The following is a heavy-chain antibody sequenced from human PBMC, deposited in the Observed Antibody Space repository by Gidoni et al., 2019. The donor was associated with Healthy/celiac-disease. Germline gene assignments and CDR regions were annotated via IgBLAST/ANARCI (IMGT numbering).Heavy chain of an antibody. Sequence: QVQLQESGPGLVKPSETLSLTCTVSGGSVSNGSYYWSWIRQPPGKGREWIVYIYYRGSTNYAPSLKGRVTLSVDTSKNQFSLKLSSVTAADTAVYYCARGNYDSSGYYLLLDYWGQGTLVTVSS. D-gene: IGHD3-22*01. CDR3: ARGNYDSSGYYLLLDY. J-gene: IGHJ4*02. CDR2: IYYRGST. V-gene: IGHV4-61*01. CDR1: GGSVSNGSYY.